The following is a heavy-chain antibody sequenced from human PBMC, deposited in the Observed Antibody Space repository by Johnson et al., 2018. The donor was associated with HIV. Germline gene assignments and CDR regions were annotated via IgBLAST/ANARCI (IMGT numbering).Heavy chain of an antibody. V-gene: IGHV3-33*06. CDR3: AKEQLLRAFDI. Sequence: QVQLVESGGGVVQPGRSLRLSCAASGFTFSSYGMHWVRQAPGKGLEWVAVIWYDGSNKYYADSVKGRFTISRYNSKNTLYLQMNSLRADDTAVYYCAKEQLLRAFDIWGQGTIVTVSS. CDR1: GFTFSSYG. D-gene: IGHD2-15*01. J-gene: IGHJ3*02. CDR2: IWYDGSNK.